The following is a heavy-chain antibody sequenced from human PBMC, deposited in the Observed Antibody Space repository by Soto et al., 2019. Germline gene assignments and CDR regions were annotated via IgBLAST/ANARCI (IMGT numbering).Heavy chain of an antibody. CDR2: INHSGST. D-gene: IGHD3-22*01. Sequence: QVQLQQWGAGLLKPSETLSLTCAVYGGSFSGYYWSWIRQPPGKGLEWIGEINHSGSTNYNPSLKSRVTISVDTSKNQFSLKLSSVTAADTAVYYCARGAGSSGYYHGYWGQGTLVTVSS. CDR3: ARGAGSSGYYHGY. V-gene: IGHV4-34*01. J-gene: IGHJ4*02. CDR1: GGSFSGYY.